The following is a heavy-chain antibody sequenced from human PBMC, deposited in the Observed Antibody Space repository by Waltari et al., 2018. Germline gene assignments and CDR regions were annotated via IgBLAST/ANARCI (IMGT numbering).Heavy chain of an antibody. CDR3: ARGGDSSWPR. CDR1: GFTFGDYG. V-gene: IGHV3-20*04. J-gene: IGHJ4*02. Sequence: VESGGGVIRPGGSLRLSCEASGFTFGDYGMSWVRQGPGKGWEWSAGINWKGDKVAYGDAVRGRVIISRDNAKNLLYLQMNTVGLDDTALYYCARGGDSSWPRWGQGTLVTVSA. D-gene: IGHD3-22*01. CDR2: INWKGDKV.